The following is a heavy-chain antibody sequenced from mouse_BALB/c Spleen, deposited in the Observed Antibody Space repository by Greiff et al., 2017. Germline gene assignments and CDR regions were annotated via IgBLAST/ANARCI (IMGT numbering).Heavy chain of an antibody. CDR3: ARTIYDGYLYYAMDY. Sequence: VMLVESGPELVKPGASVKISCKASGYAFSSSWMNWVKQRPGQGLEWIGRIYPGDGDTNYNGKFKGKATLTADKSSSTAYMQLSSLTSVDSAVYFCARTIYDGYLYYAMDYWGQGTSVTVSS. V-gene: IGHV1-82*01. J-gene: IGHJ4*01. D-gene: IGHD2-3*01. CDR2: IYPGDGDT. CDR1: GYAFSSSW.